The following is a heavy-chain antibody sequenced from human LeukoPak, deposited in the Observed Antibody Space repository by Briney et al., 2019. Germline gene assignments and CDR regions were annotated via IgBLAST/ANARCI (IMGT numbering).Heavy chain of an antibody. J-gene: IGHJ3*02. CDR1: GDSINSGGYY. V-gene: IGHV4-31*03. CDR2: IQYSGST. D-gene: IGHD3-10*01. Sequence: SETLSLTCSVSGDSINSGGYYRNWIRQHPGKGLEWIGYIQYSGSTHYNTSLKGRATISLDTSKTQFSLKMTSLTAADTAVYYCARLAMVRGLDIWGQGTMVIVSS. CDR3: ARLAMVRGLDI.